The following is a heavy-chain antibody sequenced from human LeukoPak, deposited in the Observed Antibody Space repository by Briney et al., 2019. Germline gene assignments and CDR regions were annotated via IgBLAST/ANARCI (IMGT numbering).Heavy chain of an antibody. V-gene: IGHV3-30-3*01. CDR2: ISYDGSNK. CDR1: GFTFSSYA. Sequence: GRSLRLSCAASGFTFSSYAMHWVRQAPGKGLEWVAVISYDGSNKYYADSVKGRFTISRDNSKNTLYLQMNSLRAEDTAVYYCTREWGAAADYWGQGTLVTVSS. D-gene: IGHD6-13*01. J-gene: IGHJ4*02. CDR3: TREWGAAADY.